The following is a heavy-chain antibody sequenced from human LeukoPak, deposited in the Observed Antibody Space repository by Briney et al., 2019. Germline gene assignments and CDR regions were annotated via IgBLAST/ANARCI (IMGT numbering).Heavy chain of an antibody. CDR2: IEQDGGEE. CDR1: GFDCSRYW. V-gene: IGHV3-7*03. D-gene: IGHD3-9*01. J-gene: IGHJ4*02. Sequence: GGSLRLSCAASGFDCSRYWMTWVRQAPGKGLEWVANIEQDGGEEYYVDSVKGRFAISRDNAKNSLYLQMNSLRVEDTAVYYCARGRYVDWLFDYWGQGTLVTVSS. CDR3: ARGRYVDWLFDY.